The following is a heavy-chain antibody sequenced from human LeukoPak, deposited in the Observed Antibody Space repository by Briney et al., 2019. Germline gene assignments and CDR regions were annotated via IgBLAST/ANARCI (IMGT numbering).Heavy chain of an antibody. Sequence: APVKVSCKASGYTFTGYDINWVRQATGQGLDWMGWMNPNSGNTGYAQKFQGRVTMTRNTSISTAYMELSSLSSEDTAVYYCARGPPRYYGSGSSWFDPWGQGTLVTVSS. J-gene: IGHJ5*02. V-gene: IGHV1-8*01. CDR3: ARGPPRYYGSGSSWFDP. CDR2: MNPNSGNT. D-gene: IGHD3-10*01. CDR1: GYTFTGYD.